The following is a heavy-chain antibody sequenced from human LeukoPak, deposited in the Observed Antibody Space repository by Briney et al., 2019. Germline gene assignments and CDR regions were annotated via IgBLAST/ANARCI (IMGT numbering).Heavy chain of an antibody. CDR3: AKVAAVGVVDY. CDR1: GFTFSTSG. V-gene: IGHV3-23*01. CDR2: ITSDGGSA. D-gene: IGHD2-15*01. J-gene: IGHJ4*02. Sequence: GGSLRLSCAASGFTFSTSGMSWVRQAPGKGLEWVSIITSDGGSAYYADSVKGRFTISRDNFKNTVYLQVSSLRVEDTAVYFCAKVAAVGVVDYWGQGTLVTVS.